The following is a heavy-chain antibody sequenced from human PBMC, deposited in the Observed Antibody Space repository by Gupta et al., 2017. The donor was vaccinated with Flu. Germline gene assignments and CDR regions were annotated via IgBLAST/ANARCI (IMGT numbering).Heavy chain of an antibody. CDR2: IYYSGST. J-gene: IGHJ6*02. CDR3: ARLVSNFLSGYYRYGMDV. V-gene: IGHV4-59*08. D-gene: IGHD3-3*01. CDR1: GGSISSYY. Sequence: QVQLQESGPGLVKPSETLSLTCTVSGGSISSYYWSWIRQPPGKGLEWIGYIYYSGSTNYNPSLKSRVTISVDTSKNQFSLKLSSVIAADTAVYYCARLVSNFLSGYYRYGMDVWGQGTTVTVSS.